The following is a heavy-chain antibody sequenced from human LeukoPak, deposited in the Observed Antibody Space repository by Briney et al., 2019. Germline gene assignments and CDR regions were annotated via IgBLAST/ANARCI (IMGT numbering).Heavy chain of an antibody. CDR2: IWYDGSNK. CDR3: AKGGCRGTCNPLAY. J-gene: IGHJ4*02. D-gene: IGHD2-15*01. CDR1: GFTFSSYG. Sequence: GRSLRLSCAASGFTFSSYGMHWVRQAPGKGLEWVAVIWYDGSNKYYGDSVKGRFTISRDDSKNTLYLQMNNLRAEDTAVYYCAKGGCRGTCNPLAYWGQGALVTVSP. V-gene: IGHV3-33*06.